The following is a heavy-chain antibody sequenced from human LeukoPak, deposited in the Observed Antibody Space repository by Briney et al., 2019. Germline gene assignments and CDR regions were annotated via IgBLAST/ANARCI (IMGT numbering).Heavy chain of an antibody. D-gene: IGHD1-26*01. V-gene: IGHV4-34*01. CDR1: GASFSGYY. Sequence: SETLSLTCAVYGASFSGYYWSWIRQPPGKGLEGIGEINHSGSTNYNPSLKSRVTLSVDTSKNQFSLKLSSVTAADTAVYYCAREFRGSYYYYYMDVWGKGTTVTVSS. J-gene: IGHJ6*03. CDR2: INHSGST. CDR3: AREFRGSYYYYYMDV.